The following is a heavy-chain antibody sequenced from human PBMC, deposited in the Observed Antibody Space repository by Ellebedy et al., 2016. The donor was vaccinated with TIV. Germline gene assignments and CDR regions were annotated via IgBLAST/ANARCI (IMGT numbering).Heavy chain of an antibody. V-gene: IGHV3-11*01. CDR2: ITSGGTI. D-gene: IGHD1-1*01. Sequence: YYMSWIRQAPGKGLEWVSFITSGGTIYYADSVKGRFTISRDNAKNSLYLHMNSLRAEDTAVYYCARLDWSDVDLRHFYFDYWGQGTQVTVSS. CDR1: YY. J-gene: IGHJ4*02. CDR3: ARLDWSDVDLRHFYFDY.